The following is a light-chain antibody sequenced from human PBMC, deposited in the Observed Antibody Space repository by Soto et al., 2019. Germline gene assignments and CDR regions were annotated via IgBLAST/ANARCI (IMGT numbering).Light chain of an antibody. CDR2: GAS. CDR1: QSVSSTY. V-gene: IGKV3-20*01. Sequence: EIVLTQSPGTLSLSPGERATLSCRASQSVSSTYFAWYQQKPGQAPRLLIYGASTSATGIPDRFSGSGSGTDFAVTISRLEPEDFAVYYCQHYGRSPPRTFGGGTKVEIK. J-gene: IGKJ4*01. CDR3: QHYGRSPPRT.